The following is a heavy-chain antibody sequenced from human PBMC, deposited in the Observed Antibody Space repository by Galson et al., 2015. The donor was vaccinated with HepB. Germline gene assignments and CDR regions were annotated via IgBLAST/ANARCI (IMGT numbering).Heavy chain of an antibody. J-gene: IGHJ6*02. D-gene: IGHD6-19*01. CDR2: ISVYDGHT. CDR1: GYRFTSYG. CDR3: ARVDAVAVKGFRSLNGMDV. V-gene: IGHV1-18*01. Sequence: SVKVSCKASGYRFTSYGISWVRQAPGQGLEWMGWISVYDGHTNYAQKFQGRVTMTTDTPTSTAFMELRSLRSDDTAVYYCARVDAVAVKGFRSLNGMDVWGQGTTVTVSS.